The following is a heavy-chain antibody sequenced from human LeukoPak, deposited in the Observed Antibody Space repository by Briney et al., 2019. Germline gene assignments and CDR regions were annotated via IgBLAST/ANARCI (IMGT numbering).Heavy chain of an antibody. Sequence: GGSLRLSCAASGFTFRSHVMSWVRQAPGKGLEWVSDISGSGDTTYYEDSVKGRFTIARDNSKNMLHLQMSSLRVEDTAVYYCAKAADWLAADYIDYWGQGTLVTVSS. CDR3: AKAADWLAADYIDY. CDR2: ISGSGDTT. J-gene: IGHJ4*02. V-gene: IGHV3-23*01. CDR1: GFTFRSHV. D-gene: IGHD3-9*01.